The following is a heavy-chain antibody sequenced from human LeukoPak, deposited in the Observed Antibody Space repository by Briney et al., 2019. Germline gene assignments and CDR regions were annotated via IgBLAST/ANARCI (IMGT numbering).Heavy chain of an antibody. J-gene: IGHJ4*02. V-gene: IGHV3-73*01. CDR3: AKEHYDYVWGSYRFGSFDY. CDR1: GFTFSGSA. CDR2: IRSKANSYAT. D-gene: IGHD3-16*02. Sequence: GGSLRLSCAASGFTFSGSAMHWVRQASGKGLEWVGRIRSKANSYATAYAASVKGRFTISRDDSKNTAYLQMNSLRAEDTAVYYCAKEHYDYVWGSYRFGSFDYWGQGTLVTVSS.